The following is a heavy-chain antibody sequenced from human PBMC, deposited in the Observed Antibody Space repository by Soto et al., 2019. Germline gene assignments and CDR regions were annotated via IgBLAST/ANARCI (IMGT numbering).Heavy chain of an antibody. CDR1: GYTFTTYA. CDR3: AIRLKSAGWIDP. CDR2: INAGNGNT. D-gene: IGHD4-17*01. V-gene: IGHV1-3*01. Sequence: QVQLVQSGPEVQKPGASVKVSCKASGYTFTTYAIHWVRQAPGQGLEWMGWINAGNGNTEFSERFRGRVTITRDTPAATAHMELPGLTSEDTAVYYCAIRLKSAGWIDPWGQGTLVTVSS. J-gene: IGHJ5*02.